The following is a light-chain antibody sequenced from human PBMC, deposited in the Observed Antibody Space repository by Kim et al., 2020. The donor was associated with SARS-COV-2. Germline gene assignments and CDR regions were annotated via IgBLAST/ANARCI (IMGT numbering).Light chain of an antibody. CDR2: STS. CDR1: QSVDRSD. V-gene: IGKV3-20*01. CDR3: QQYGSSPRLFT. J-gene: IGKJ3*01. Sequence: GERATLSCRASQSVDRSDLAWYQKKPGQAPRLLIYSTSSRATGIPDRFSGSGSGTDFTLTINRLEPEDFAMYYCQQYGSSPRLFTFGPGTKVDIK.